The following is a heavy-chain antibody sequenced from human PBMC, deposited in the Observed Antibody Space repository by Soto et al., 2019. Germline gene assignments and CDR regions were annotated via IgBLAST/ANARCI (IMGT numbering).Heavy chain of an antibody. CDR1: GFTFSSYG. D-gene: IGHD5-12*01. Sequence: QVQLVESGGGVVQPGRSLRLSCAASGFTFSSYGMHWVRQAPGKGLEWVAVISYDGSNKYYADSVKGRFTISRDNSKNSLYLQMNSRRAVDTDVYYCAKDGGAVYSGYEHHPSAYWGQGSLVTVSS. V-gene: IGHV3-30*18. CDR2: ISYDGSNK. CDR3: AKDGGAVYSGYEHHPSAY. J-gene: IGHJ4*02.